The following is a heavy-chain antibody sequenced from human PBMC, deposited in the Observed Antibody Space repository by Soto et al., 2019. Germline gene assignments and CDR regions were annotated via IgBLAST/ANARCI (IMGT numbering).Heavy chain of an antibody. CDR3: AKEGTMVRGVSLIYYYYGMDV. D-gene: IGHD3-10*01. J-gene: IGHJ6*02. Sequence: EVQLLESGGGLVQPGGSLRLSCAASGFTFSSYAMSWVRQAPGKGLEWVSAISGSGGSTYYADSVKGRFTISRDNSKNTMYLQMNSLRAEDKAVYYCAKEGTMVRGVSLIYYYYGMDVWGQGTTVTVSS. CDR1: GFTFSSYA. V-gene: IGHV3-23*01. CDR2: ISGSGGST.